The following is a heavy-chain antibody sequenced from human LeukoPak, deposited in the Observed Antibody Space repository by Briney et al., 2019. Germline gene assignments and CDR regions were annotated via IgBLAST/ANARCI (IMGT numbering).Heavy chain of an antibody. CDR3: ALDSSNYYDSSGYYYDYYYMDV. D-gene: IGHD3-22*01. Sequence: GGSLRLSCAASGFSFRTYWMTWVRRAPGKGLEWVADIKKDGSERYYVDSVKGRFTISRDNAKNSVFLQMNSLRVEDTAVYYCALDSSNYYDSSGYYYDYYYMDVWGKGTTVTVSS. J-gene: IGHJ6*03. CDR2: IKKDGSER. V-gene: IGHV3-7*01. CDR1: GFSFRTYW.